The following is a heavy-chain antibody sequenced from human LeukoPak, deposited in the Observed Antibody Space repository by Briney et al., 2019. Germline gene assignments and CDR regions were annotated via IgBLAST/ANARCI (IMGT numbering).Heavy chain of an antibody. CDR1: GFTFSSYS. D-gene: IGHD3-10*01. V-gene: IGHV3-21*01. J-gene: IGHJ4*02. CDR3: ARDLSPVVRASPMGY. Sequence: PGGSLRLSCAASGFTFSSYSMNWVRQAPGKGLEWVSSISPPSTYIYYADSVKGRFTISRDNAKNSLYLQMNSLRAEDTAVYYCARDLSPVVRASPMGYWGQGTLVTVSS. CDR2: ISPPSTYI.